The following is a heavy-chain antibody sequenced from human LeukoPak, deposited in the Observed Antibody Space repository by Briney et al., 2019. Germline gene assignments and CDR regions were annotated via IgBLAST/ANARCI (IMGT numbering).Heavy chain of an antibody. V-gene: IGHV3-23*01. CDR2: ISGSGGST. Sequence: PGGSLRLSCAASGFTFSSYAMSWVRQAPGKGLEWVSAISGSGGSTYYADSVKGRFTISRDNSKNTLYLQMNSLRAEDTAVYYCAKDLAGRSITMVRGVIYGLFYFWGQGTLVTVSS. D-gene: IGHD3-10*01. J-gene: IGHJ4*02. CDR1: GFTFSSYA. CDR3: AKDLAGRSITMVRGVIYGLFYF.